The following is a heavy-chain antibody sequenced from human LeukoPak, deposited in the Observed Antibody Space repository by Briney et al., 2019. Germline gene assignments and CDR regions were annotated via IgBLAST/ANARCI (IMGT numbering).Heavy chain of an antibody. Sequence: SETLSLTCAVYGGSFSGYYWSWIRQPPGTGLEWIGEINHSGSTNYNPSLKSRVTISVDTSKNQFSLKLSSLTAADTAVYYCARGLIVVVPAAPRFDPWGQGTLVTVSS. CDR1: GGSFSGYY. J-gene: IGHJ5*02. V-gene: IGHV4-34*01. D-gene: IGHD2-2*01. CDR2: INHSGST. CDR3: ARGLIVVVPAAPRFDP.